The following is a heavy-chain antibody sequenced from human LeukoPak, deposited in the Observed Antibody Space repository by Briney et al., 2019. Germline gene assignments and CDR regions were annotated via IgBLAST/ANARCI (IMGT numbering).Heavy chain of an antibody. CDR2: ISDSGSLT. J-gene: IGHJ4*02. CDR3: AKDARRTNGWYYFDY. Sequence: GGSLRLSCAASGFAFSSQAMGWVRQAPGKGLEWVSGISDSGSLTYYADSVKGRFTISRDNSKKTLFLQLNSLRAEDTAVYYCAKDARRTNGWYYFDYWGQGALVTVSS. CDR1: GFAFSSQA. D-gene: IGHD6-19*01. V-gene: IGHV3-23*01.